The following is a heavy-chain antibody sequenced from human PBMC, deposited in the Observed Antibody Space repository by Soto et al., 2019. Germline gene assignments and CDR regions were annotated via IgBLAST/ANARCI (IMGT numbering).Heavy chain of an antibody. D-gene: IGHD6-13*01. CDR3: ARQEGGAYSSSFGIYYYYGMDV. Sequence: XETLSLTCTVYGGSISSSSYYWGWIRQPPGKGLEWIGSIYYSGSTYYNPSLKSRVTISVDTSKNQFSLKLSSVTAADTAVYYCARQEGGAYSSSFGIYYYYGMDVWGQGPTVTVSS. CDR2: IYYSGST. J-gene: IGHJ6*02. CDR1: GGSISSSSYY. V-gene: IGHV4-39*01.